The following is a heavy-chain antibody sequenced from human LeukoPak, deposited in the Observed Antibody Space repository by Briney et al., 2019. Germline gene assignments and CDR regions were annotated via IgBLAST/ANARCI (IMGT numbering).Heavy chain of an antibody. J-gene: IGHJ5*02. CDR3: ANYGSGSYRFDP. D-gene: IGHD3-10*01. CDR1: GGSVSSGGYY. V-gene: IGHV4-31*03. Sequence: PSETLSLTCTVSGGSVSSGGYYWSWIRQHPGKGLEWIGYIHHSGSTYYNPSLKSRLIISLDTSKNQFSLKLNSVTAADTAVYYCANYGSGSYRFDPWGQGTLVTVSS. CDR2: IHHSGST.